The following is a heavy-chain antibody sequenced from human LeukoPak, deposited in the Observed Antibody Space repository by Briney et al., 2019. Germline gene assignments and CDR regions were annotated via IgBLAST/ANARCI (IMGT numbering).Heavy chain of an antibody. CDR2: ISSSSLYT. Sequence: GSLRLSCAASGFTFSDYYMSWIRQAPGKGLEWVSYISSSSLYTNYADSVKGRFTISRDNAKNSLYLQMNSLRAEDTAVYYCARGAYDILTGYRSYWYFDLWGRGTLVTVSS. V-gene: IGHV3-11*05. D-gene: IGHD3-9*01. CDR1: GFTFSDYY. J-gene: IGHJ2*01. CDR3: ARGAYDILTGYRSYWYFDL.